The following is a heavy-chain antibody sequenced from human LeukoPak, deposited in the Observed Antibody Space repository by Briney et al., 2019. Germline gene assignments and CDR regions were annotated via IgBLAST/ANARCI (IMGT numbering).Heavy chain of an antibody. CDR3: ARDWVDCSGGSCYSDYYYYMDV. CDR2: IYTSGST. V-gene: IGHV4-4*07. D-gene: IGHD2-15*01. Sequence: PSETLSLTCTVSGGSISSYYWSWIRQPAGKGLEWIGRIYTSGSTNYNPSLKSRVTMSVDTSKNQFSLKLSSVTAADTAVYYCARDWVDCSGGSCYSDYYYYMDVWGKGTTVTVSS. CDR1: GGSISSYY. J-gene: IGHJ6*03.